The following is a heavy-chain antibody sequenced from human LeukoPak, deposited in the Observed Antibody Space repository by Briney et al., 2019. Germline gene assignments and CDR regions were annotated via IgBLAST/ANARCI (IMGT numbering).Heavy chain of an antibody. CDR2: IRYDGSTK. CDR3: AALHTGTFVDY. V-gene: IGHV3-30*02. D-gene: IGHD4-17*01. J-gene: IGHJ4*02. CDR1: GFSFSGYG. Sequence: GGSLRLSCAASGFSFSGYGMHWVRQVPGKGLDGVAFIRYDGSTKFYTDSVKGRFAISRDNSKNTLSLQMNSLRTEDTAVYYCAALHTGTFVDYWGQGTLVTVSS.